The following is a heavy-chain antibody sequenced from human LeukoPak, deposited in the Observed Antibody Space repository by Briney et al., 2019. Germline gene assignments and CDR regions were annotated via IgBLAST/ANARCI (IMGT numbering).Heavy chain of an antibody. J-gene: IGHJ4*02. D-gene: IGHD7-27*01. V-gene: IGHV4-34*01. Sequence: SETQSLTCAVYGGSFSGYYWGWIRQPPGKGLEWIGTIHHSGSADDNPSLKSRVSISLDTSKNQFSLKLSSVTAADTAVYYCARGFRGDNFDYWGQGTLVTVSS. CDR1: GGSFSGYY. CDR3: ARGFRGDNFDY. CDR2: IHHSGSA.